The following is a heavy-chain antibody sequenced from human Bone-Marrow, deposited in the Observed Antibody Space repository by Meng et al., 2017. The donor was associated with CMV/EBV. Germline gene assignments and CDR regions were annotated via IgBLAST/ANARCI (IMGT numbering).Heavy chain of an antibody. CDR2: IIPIFGTA. Sequence: CKASGGTFSSYASSWVRQAPGQGLEWMGGIIPIFGTANYAQKFQGRVTITTDESTSTAYMELSSLRSEDTAVYYCAAERGTAMVTDYWGQGTLVTVSS. V-gene: IGHV1-69*05. J-gene: IGHJ4*02. CDR1: GGTFSSYA. D-gene: IGHD5-18*01. CDR3: AAERGTAMVTDY.